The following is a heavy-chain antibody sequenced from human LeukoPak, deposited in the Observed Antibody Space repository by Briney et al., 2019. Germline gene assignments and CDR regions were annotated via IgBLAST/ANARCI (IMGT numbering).Heavy chain of an antibody. CDR3: ARDQGSGSYFVY. J-gene: IGHJ4*02. CDR1: GYTFTSYG. V-gene: IGHV1-2*02. D-gene: IGHD1-26*01. Sequence: GASVKVSCKTSGYTFTSYGISRVRQAPGEGLEWMGWINPNSGGTNYAQKFQGRVTMTRDTSISTAYMELSRLRSDDTAVYYCARDQGSGSYFVYWGQGTLVTVSS. CDR2: INPNSGGT.